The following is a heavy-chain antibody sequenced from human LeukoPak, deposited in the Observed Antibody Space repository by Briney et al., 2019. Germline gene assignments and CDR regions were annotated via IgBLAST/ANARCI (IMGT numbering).Heavy chain of an antibody. CDR3: AKDLHYYGPRSSPQY. J-gene: IGHJ4*02. CDR1: GFTFSNYA. Sequence: PGRSLRLSCEASGFTFSNYAMHWVRRAPGKGLEWVALISYDGSTKHYADSVKGRFTISRDNSKNTLSLQINSLRSEDTAVYYCAKDLHYYGPRSSPQYWGQGTLVTVSS. CDR2: ISYDGSTK. D-gene: IGHD3-10*01. V-gene: IGHV3-30*18.